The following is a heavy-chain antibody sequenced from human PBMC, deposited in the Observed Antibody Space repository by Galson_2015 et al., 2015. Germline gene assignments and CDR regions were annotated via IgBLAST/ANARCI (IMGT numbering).Heavy chain of an antibody. CDR2: LRTGGAA. D-gene: IGHD3-16*01. CDR1: DFTVSPTY. Sequence: SLRLSCAASDFTVSPTYTSWVRQAPGKGLEWVSSLRTGGAASYAVSVRGRFSISRDTSDNTLHLQMTSLRAEDTALYYCARAALIKGHWFDPWGQGTLVTVSS. CDR3: ARAALIKGHWFDP. J-gene: IGHJ5*02. V-gene: IGHV3-53*01.